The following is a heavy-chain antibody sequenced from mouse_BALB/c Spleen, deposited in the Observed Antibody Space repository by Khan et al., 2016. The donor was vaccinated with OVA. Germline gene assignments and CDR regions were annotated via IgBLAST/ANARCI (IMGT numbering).Heavy chain of an antibody. Sequence: EVQLQESGPDLVKPSQSLSLTCTVTGSSITSGYSWHWIRQFPGNKLEWMGYIHSSGITNYNPSLKSRISITRAPSKNQFFLQLNSVTTEDTATYSCARFDGSRAFDYWGQGTTLTVSA. CDR2: IHSSGIT. CDR3: ARFDGSRAFDY. V-gene: IGHV3-1*02. D-gene: IGHD1-1*01. J-gene: IGHJ2*01. CDR1: GSSITSGYS.